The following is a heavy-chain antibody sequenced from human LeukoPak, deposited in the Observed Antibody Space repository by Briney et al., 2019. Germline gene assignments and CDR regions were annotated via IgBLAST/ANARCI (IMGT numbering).Heavy chain of an antibody. V-gene: IGHV3-9*01. J-gene: IGHJ4*02. Sequence: GGSLGLSCAASGFTLDDYAMHWVRQAPGKGLEWVSGISWNSGSIGYADSVKGRFTISRDNAKNSLYLQMNSLRAEDTALYYCARIAAAGNFFDYWGQGTLVTVSS. CDR1: GFTLDDYA. D-gene: IGHD6-13*01. CDR2: ISWNSGSI. CDR3: ARIAAAGNFFDY.